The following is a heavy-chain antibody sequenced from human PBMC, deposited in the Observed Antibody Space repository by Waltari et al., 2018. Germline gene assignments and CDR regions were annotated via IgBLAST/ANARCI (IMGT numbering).Heavy chain of an antibody. Sequence: QVQLVASGGGVVQPGRSLRLSGAASGFTFSSFGMHWVRQAPGKGLEWVAVIWHDGSNEYYVDSVKGRFTISRDNSKNTLYLQMNSLRAEDSAVYYCASQSTTLFDYWGQGTLVTVSS. J-gene: IGHJ4*02. CDR2: IWHDGSNE. CDR1: GFTFSSFG. V-gene: IGHV3-33*01. D-gene: IGHD2-15*01. CDR3: ASQSTTLFDY.